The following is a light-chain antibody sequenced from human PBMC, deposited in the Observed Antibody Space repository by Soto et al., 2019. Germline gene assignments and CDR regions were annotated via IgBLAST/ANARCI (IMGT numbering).Light chain of an antibody. Sequence: DIQMTQSPSTLSASVGDRVTITCRASQSINSWLAWYQQKPGKAPRLLIYMASSLESGVPSRFSGSGSGTEFTLTISSLQPDDFATYYCQQYKSYPWTFGQGTKVEIK. V-gene: IGKV1-5*03. CDR3: QQYKSYPWT. CDR2: MAS. J-gene: IGKJ1*01. CDR1: QSINSW.